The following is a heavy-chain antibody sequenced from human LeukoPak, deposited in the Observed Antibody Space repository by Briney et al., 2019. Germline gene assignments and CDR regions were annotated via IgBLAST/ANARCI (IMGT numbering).Heavy chain of an antibody. CDR1: GFTFSSYS. D-gene: IGHD3-9*01. J-gene: IGHJ3*02. V-gene: IGHV3-21*01. CDR2: ISSSSSYI. CDR3: ARDLVLRYFDWLLHDAFDI. Sequence: GGSLRLSCAASGFTFSSYSMNWVRQAPGKGLEWVSSISSSSSYIYYADSVKGRFTISRDNAKNSLYLQMNSLRAEDTAVYYCARDLVLRYFDWLLHDAFDIWGQGTVVTVSS.